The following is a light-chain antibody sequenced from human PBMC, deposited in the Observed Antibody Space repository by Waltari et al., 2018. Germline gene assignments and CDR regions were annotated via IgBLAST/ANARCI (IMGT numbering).Light chain of an antibody. CDR1: QSINSY. CDR3: QQSYRTPWT. CDR2: AAS. J-gene: IGKJ1*01. Sequence: IQMTQSPSSLSASVGDRVTITCRASQSINSYLNWYQQKPGKAPNLLIYAASSLESGVPSRFSGSGSGTDFTLTISSLQPEDFATYHCQQSYRTPWTFGQGTKVEIK. V-gene: IGKV1-39*01.